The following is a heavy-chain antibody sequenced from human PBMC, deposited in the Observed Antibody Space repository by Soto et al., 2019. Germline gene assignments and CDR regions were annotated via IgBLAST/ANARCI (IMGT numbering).Heavy chain of an antibody. Sequence: GGSLRLSCAASGFTFSSYEMNWVRQAPGKGLEWVSYISSSGSTIYYADSVKGRFTISRDNAKNSLYLQMNSLRAEDKAVYYCARATSRQWRQRWSSYGMDVWGKGTTVTVSS. CDR1: GFTFSSYE. J-gene: IGHJ6*04. V-gene: IGHV3-48*03. CDR3: ARATSRQWRQRWSSYGMDV. D-gene: IGHD5-18*01. CDR2: ISSSGSTI.